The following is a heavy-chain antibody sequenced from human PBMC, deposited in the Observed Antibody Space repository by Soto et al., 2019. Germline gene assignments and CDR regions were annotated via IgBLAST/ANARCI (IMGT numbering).Heavy chain of an antibody. CDR2: ISSSSSTI. CDR1: GFTFSSYS. J-gene: IGHJ3*02. CDR3: ARGIRQQLRDAFDI. V-gene: IGHV3-48*01. Sequence: GGSLRLPCAASGFTFSSYSMNWVRQAPGKGLEWVSYISSSSSTIYYADSVKGRFTTSRDNAKNSLYLQMNSLRAEDTAVYYCARGIRQQLRDAFDIWGQGTMVTVSS. D-gene: IGHD6-13*01.